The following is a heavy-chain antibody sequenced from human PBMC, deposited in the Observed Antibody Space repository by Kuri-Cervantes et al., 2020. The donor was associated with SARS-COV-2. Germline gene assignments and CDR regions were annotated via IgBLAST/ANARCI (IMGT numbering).Heavy chain of an antibody. CDR3: ARDPYSSSWYRYYYGMDV. D-gene: IGHD6-13*01. CDR2: IRSSSSYI. CDR1: GFTFSSYS. J-gene: IGHJ6*02. Sequence: GGSLRLSCAASGFTFSSYSMNWVRQAPGKGLEWVSSIRSSSSYIYYADSVKGRFTISRDNAKNSLYLQMNSLRAEDTAVYHFARDPYSSSWYRYYYGMDVWGQGTTVTVSS. V-gene: IGHV3-21*01.